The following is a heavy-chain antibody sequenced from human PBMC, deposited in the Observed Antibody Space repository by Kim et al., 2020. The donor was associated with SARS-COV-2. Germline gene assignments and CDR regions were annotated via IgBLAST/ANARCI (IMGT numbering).Heavy chain of an antibody. J-gene: IGHJ4*02. CDR2: IIPIFGTA. D-gene: IGHD3-22*01. V-gene: IGHV1-69*13. Sequence: SVKVSCKASGGTFSSYAISWVRQAPGQGLEWMGGIIPIFGTANYAQKFQGRVTITADESTSTAYMELSSLRSEDTAVYYCARGVYYYDSSGYYIDYWGQGTLVTVSS. CDR1: GGTFSSYA. CDR3: ARGVYYYDSSGYYIDY.